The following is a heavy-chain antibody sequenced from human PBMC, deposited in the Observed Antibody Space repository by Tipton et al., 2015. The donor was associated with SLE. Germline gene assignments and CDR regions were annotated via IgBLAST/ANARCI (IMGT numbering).Heavy chain of an antibody. CDR2: ISSGGSHT. Sequence: GSLRLSCAASGFTFSNYNTHWVRQRPGKGLEWVSSISSGGSHTYYADSVKGRFTISRDNAKKSLYLQMNSLRVEDAAVYHCAINYDFYSAYYSWGQGTLVTVSS. CDR3: AINYDFYSAYYS. V-gene: IGHV3-21*01. CDR1: GFTFSNYN. D-gene: IGHD3-3*01. J-gene: IGHJ4*02.